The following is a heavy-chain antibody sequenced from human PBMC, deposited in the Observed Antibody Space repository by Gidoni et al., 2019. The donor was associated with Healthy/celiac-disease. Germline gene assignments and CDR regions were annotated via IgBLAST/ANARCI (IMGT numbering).Heavy chain of an antibody. CDR2: INPSGGST. D-gene: IGHD5-18*01. CDR3: ARYGYSYGYTGGFDY. CDR1: GYTFTSYY. V-gene: IGHV1-46*01. J-gene: IGHJ4*02. Sequence: QVQLVQSGAEVKKPGASVKVSCKASGYTFTSYYMHWVRQAPGQGLEWMGIINPSGGSTSYAKKFQGRVTMTRDTSTSTVYMELSSLRSEDTAVYYCARYGYSYGYTGGFDYWGQGTLVTVSS.